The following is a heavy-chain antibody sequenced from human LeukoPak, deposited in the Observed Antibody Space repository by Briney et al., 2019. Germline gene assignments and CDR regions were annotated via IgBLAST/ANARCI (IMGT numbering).Heavy chain of an antibody. D-gene: IGHD3-22*01. CDR2: IIPIFGTA. J-gene: IGHJ4*02. V-gene: IGHV1-69*05. Sequence: SVKVSCEASGGTFSSYAMSWVRQAPGQGLEWMGGIIPIFGTANYAQKFQGRVTITTDESTSTAYMELSSLRSEDTAVYYCARGPRVHYYDSSGYYYFDYWGQGTLVTVSS. CDR3: ARGPRVHYYDSSGYYYFDY. CDR1: GGTFSSYA.